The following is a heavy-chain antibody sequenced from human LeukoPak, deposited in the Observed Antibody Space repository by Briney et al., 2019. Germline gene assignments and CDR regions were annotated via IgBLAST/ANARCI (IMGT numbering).Heavy chain of an antibody. CDR1: GFTFSSYS. D-gene: IGHD3-10*01. V-gene: IGHV3-53*01. Sequence: GGSLRLSCAASGFTFSSYSMNWVRQAPGKGLEWVSVIYSGGSTYYADSVKGRFTISRDNSKNTVYLQMNSLRAEDTAVYYCTRDRGFNWGQGTLVTVSS. J-gene: IGHJ4*02. CDR3: TRDRGFN. CDR2: IYSGGST.